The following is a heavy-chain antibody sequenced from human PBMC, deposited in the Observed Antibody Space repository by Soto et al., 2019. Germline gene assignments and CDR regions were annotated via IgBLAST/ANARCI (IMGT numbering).Heavy chain of an antibody. CDR2: MYHSGST. CDR3: ARANDDFWRALDY. Sequence: QLQLQEFGSGLVKPSQTLSLTCAVSGVSISSGGYSWSWIRQPPGKGPEWIGYMYHSGSTYYNPSLKSRVTISVDRSKNQFSLNLSSVTAADTAMYYCARANDDFWRALDYWGQGTVVTVSS. J-gene: IGHJ4*02. CDR1: GVSISSGGYS. D-gene: IGHD3-3*01. V-gene: IGHV4-30-2*01.